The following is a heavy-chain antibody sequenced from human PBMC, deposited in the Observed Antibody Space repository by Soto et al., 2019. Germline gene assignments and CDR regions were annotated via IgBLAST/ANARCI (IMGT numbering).Heavy chain of an antibody. J-gene: IGHJ4*02. Sequence: SETLSLTCTVSGGSISSYYWSWIRQTPGKGLEWIGYIYYSGSTNYNPSLKSRVTISLDTSKNQFSLNLSSVTAADTAVYYCARNRAAVTPFEYWGQGTLVTVSS. CDR3: ARNRAAVTPFEY. CDR1: GGSISSYY. D-gene: IGHD4-17*01. CDR2: IYYSGST. V-gene: IGHV4-59*01.